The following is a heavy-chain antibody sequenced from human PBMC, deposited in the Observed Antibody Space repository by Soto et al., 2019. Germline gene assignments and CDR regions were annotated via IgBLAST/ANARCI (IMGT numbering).Heavy chain of an antibody. V-gene: IGHV1-69*01. D-gene: IGHD3-22*01. Sequence: AAGGTFSSYSISLVRQARGQGLEWMGGIIPICETPKYAQKFQGRVTIIADESTTTAYMELTSLRSEDTAVYYCATPSHYDSGGYYLPFDYWGQGTLVTVSS. CDR1: GGTFSSYS. CDR3: ATPSHYDSGGYYLPFDY. CDR2: IIPICETP. J-gene: IGHJ4*02.